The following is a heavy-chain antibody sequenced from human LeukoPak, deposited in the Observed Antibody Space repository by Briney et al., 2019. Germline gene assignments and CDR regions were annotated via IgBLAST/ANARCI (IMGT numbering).Heavy chain of an antibody. V-gene: IGHV3-30-3*01. CDR3: ARDRGNWFDP. J-gene: IGHJ5*02. CDR2: ISYDGSNK. Sequence: GRSLRLSCAASGFTFSSYAMHWVRQAPGKGLEWVAVISYDGSNKYYADSVKGRFTISRDNSKNTLHLQMNSLRAEDTAVYYCARDRGNWFDPWGQGTLVTVSS. D-gene: IGHD3-10*01. CDR1: GFTFSSYA.